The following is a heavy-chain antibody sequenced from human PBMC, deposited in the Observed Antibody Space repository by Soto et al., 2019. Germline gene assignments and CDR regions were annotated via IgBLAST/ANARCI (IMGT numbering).Heavy chain of an antibody. Sequence: SETLSLTCTVSGGSISSYYWSWIRQPPGKGLEWIGYIYYSGSTNYNPSLKSRVTISVDTSKNQFSLKLSSVTAADTAVYYCAAGSSRYCSSTSCYEEYWFDPWGQGTLVTVSS. D-gene: IGHD2-2*01. CDR1: GGSISSYY. CDR3: AAGSSRYCSSTSCYEEYWFDP. V-gene: IGHV4-59*01. J-gene: IGHJ5*02. CDR2: IYYSGST.